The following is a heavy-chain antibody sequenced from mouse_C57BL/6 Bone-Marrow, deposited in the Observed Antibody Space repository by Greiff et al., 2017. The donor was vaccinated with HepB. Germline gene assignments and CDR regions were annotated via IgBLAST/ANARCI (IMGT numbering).Heavy chain of an antibody. V-gene: IGHV1-52*01. CDR2: IDPSDSET. Sequence: VQLQQPGAELVRPGSSVKLSCKASGYTFTSYWMHWVKQRPIQGLEWIGNIDPSDSETHYNQKFKGKATLTVDTSSSTAYMELHSLTSEDSAVYFCARTLATDDYWGQGTTLTVSS. J-gene: IGHJ2*01. D-gene: IGHD1-1*01. CDR1: GYTFTSYW. CDR3: ARTLATDDY.